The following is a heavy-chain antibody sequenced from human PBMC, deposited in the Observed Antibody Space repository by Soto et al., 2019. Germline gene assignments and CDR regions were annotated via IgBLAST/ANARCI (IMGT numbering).Heavy chain of an antibody. V-gene: IGHV4-61*01. J-gene: IGHJ6*02. CDR3: AGDTTLLRFLEWPPYRMDV. CDR2: IYYSGST. Sequence: PSETLSLTCSVSGGSVSSGSYYWSWIRQPPGKGLEWIGYIYYSGSTNYNPSLKSRVTISVDTSKNQFSLKLRSVTAADTAVYFCAGDTTLLRFLEWPPYRMDVWGEGTTVTV. CDR1: GGSVSSGSYY. D-gene: IGHD3-3*01.